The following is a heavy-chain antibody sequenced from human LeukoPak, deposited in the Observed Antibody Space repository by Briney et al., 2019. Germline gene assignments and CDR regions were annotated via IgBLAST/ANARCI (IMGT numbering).Heavy chain of an antibody. Sequence: GGSLRLSCAASGFTFSDYYMSWIRQAPGKGLEWVSYISSSGSTIYYADSVKGRVTISRDNAKNSLYLQMNSLRAEDTAVYYCASFMHPLQPPAYWGQGTLVTVSS. CDR1: GFTFSDYY. CDR2: ISSSGSTI. CDR3: ASFMHPLQPPAY. J-gene: IGHJ4*02. V-gene: IGHV3-11*04.